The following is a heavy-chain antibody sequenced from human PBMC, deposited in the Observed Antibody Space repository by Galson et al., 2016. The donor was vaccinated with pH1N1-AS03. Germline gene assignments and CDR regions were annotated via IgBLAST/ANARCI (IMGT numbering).Heavy chain of an antibody. J-gene: IGHJ4*02. Sequence: PALVKPTQTLTLTCTFSGFSLSTSEVGVGWIRQPPGKALEWLALISWNDNKLYRPSLKSRLTITEDTSKNQVVLTMTNMDPEHTATYYCGHSTAGYWGQGILVTVSS. CDR3: GHSTAGY. CDR1: GFSLSTSEVG. D-gene: IGHD2-21*02. V-gene: IGHV2-5*01. CDR2: ISWNDNK.